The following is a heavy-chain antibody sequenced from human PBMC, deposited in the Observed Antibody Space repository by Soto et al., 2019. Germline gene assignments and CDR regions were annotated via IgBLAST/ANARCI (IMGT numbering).Heavy chain of an antibody. V-gene: IGHV3-23*01. J-gene: IGHJ4*02. CDR2: ISGSGGST. CDR1: GFTFSSYA. D-gene: IGHD3-3*01. CDR3: AKDWRGSSLGDAFDY. Sequence: GGSRRLSCAASGFTFSSYAMSWVRQAPGKGLEWVSAISGSGGSTYYADSVKGRFTISRDNSKNTLYLQMNSLRAEDTAVYYCAKDWRGSSLGDAFDYWGQGTLVTVSS.